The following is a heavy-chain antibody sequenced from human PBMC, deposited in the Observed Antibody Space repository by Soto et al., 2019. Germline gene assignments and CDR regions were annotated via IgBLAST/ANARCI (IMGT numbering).Heavy chain of an antibody. J-gene: IGHJ6*02. CDR1: GDSVTRSNW. CDR3: ATSFLNEYFYHHYRLDV. CDR2: IYHSGNT. Sequence: SETLCLTCAVSGDSVTRSNWWSWVRQSPGKGLEWIGEIYHSGNTKYNPSFKSRVTISVDKSKNQFSLNLTSVTAADTAVHYCATSFLNEYFYHHYRLDVSGQGTSVIVSS. V-gene: IGHV4-4*02. D-gene: IGHD3-16*02.